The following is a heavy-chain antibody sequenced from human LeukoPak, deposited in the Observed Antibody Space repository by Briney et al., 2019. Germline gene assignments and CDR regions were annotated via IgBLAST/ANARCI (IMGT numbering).Heavy chain of an antibody. CDR3: AKDHYCSSTSCPNDAFDI. D-gene: IGHD2-2*01. Sequence: GGSLRLSCAASGFTFSSYAMSWVRQAPGKGLEWVSAISGSGGSIYYADSVKGRFTISRDNSKNTLYLQMNSLRAEDTAVYYCAKDHYCSSTSCPNDAFDIWGQGTKVTVSS. V-gene: IGHV3-23*01. CDR2: ISGSGGSI. CDR1: GFTFSSYA. J-gene: IGHJ3*02.